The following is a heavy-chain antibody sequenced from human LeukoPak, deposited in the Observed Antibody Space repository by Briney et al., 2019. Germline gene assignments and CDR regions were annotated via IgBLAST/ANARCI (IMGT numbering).Heavy chain of an antibody. Sequence: GSLRLSCAASGFTVSSNYMSWVRQAPGKGLEWVSVIYSGGSTYYADSVKGRFTISRDNSKNTLYLQMNSLRAEDTAVYYRATRDVVVTARLYTDYYGMDVWGQGTTVTVSS. V-gene: IGHV3-66*01. D-gene: IGHD2-21*02. J-gene: IGHJ6*02. CDR1: GFTVSSNY. CDR3: ATRDVVVTARLYTDYYGMDV. CDR2: IYSGGST.